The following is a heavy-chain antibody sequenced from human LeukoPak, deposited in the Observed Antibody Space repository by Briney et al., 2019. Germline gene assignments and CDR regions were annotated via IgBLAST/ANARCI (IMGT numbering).Heavy chain of an antibody. J-gene: IGHJ4*02. Sequence: GGSLRLSCAASGFTFGSSAMSWVRQAPGKGLEWVSAVSSSGGSTYYADSVKGRFTISRDNSKDTLYLQMISLRAEDTAVYYCAKDQVGAQDYWGQGTLVTVSS. CDR2: VSSSGGST. CDR3: AKDQVGAQDY. CDR1: GFTFGSSA. V-gene: IGHV3-23*01. D-gene: IGHD1-26*01.